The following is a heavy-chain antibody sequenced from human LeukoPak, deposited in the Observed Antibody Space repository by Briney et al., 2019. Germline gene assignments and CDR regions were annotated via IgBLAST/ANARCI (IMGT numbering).Heavy chain of an antibody. CDR2: ISSSGSTI. V-gene: IGHV3-11*01. Sequence: GGSLRLSCAASGFTFSDYYMSWIRQAPGKGLEWVSYISSSGSTIYYADSVKGRFTISRDNAKNSLYLQMNSLRAEDTALYHCVRGTIGGAANLYYFDYWGQGTLVTVSS. CDR3: VRGTIGGAANLYYFDY. D-gene: IGHD1-26*01. J-gene: IGHJ4*02. CDR1: GFTFSDYY.